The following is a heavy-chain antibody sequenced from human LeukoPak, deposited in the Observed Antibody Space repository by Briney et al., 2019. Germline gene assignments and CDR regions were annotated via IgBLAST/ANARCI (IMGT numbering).Heavy chain of an antibody. Sequence: SETLSLTCAVYGGSFSGYYWSWIRQPPGKGLEWIGEINHSGSTNYNPSLKSRVTISVDTSKNQFSLKLSSVTAADTAVYYCARSARITIFGVVIQPRYGMDVWGQGTTVTASS. CDR3: ARSARITIFGVVIQPRYGMDV. CDR1: GGSFSGYY. D-gene: IGHD3-3*01. V-gene: IGHV4-34*01. J-gene: IGHJ6*02. CDR2: INHSGST.